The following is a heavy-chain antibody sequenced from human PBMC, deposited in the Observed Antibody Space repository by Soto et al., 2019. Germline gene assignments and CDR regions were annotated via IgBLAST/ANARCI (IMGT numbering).Heavy chain of an antibody. V-gene: IGHV3-30-3*01. J-gene: IGHJ4*01. D-gene: IGHD6-19*01. CDR1: GFMFSAYA. CDR3: ARDPSPYTSGWYGIDF. CDR2: MSYDGTNT. Sequence: PWWSLRLSCAASGFMFSAYAMLWVRQAPGKGLEWVAAMSYDGTNTYYADSLKGRFTISRDNSKNTLFLQMSSLTADDSAVYYCARDPSPYTSGWYGIDFWGLGTLVTVSS.